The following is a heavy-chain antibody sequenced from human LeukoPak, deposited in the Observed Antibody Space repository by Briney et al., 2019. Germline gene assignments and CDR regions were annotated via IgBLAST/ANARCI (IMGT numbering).Heavy chain of an antibody. Sequence: SETLSLTCTVSGGSMKSGSYYWTWIRQPAGKGLEWIGHFYTSGHTNYNPSLKSRVTISVDTSKNQFSLKLSSVTAADTAVYYCARAYYDYVWGSYRYTYYFDYWGQGTLVTVSS. J-gene: IGHJ4*02. D-gene: IGHD3-16*02. V-gene: IGHV4-61*09. CDR2: FYTSGHT. CDR3: ARAYYDYVWGSYRYTYYFDY. CDR1: GGSMKSGSYY.